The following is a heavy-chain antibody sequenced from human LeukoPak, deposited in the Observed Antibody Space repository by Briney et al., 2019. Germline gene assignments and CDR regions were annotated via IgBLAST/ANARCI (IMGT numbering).Heavy chain of an antibody. CDR2: ISDNGGGT. CDR1: GFIFRNYA. Sequence: GGSLRLSCVASGFIFRNYAMSWVRQAPGEGLEWVSGISDNGGGTYYADSLKGRFTISRDNSKNMLYLQMNSLRAEDTAVYYCARDGRSYGPVDYWGQGTLVTVSS. D-gene: IGHD3-10*01. J-gene: IGHJ4*02. V-gene: IGHV3-23*01. CDR3: ARDGRSYGPVDY.